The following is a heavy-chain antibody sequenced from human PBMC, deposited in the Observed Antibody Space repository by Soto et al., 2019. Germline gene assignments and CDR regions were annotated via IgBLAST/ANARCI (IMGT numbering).Heavy chain of an antibody. Sequence: AYVKVSWKASGYTFSNYYWNWVRQAHGQGFERMGIIIPSGGSTIYTQKFQGRVTMTSVTATSTVYMELRSLRSADTAVYYCARIDFEIWSADYKGRGLLTSWGQRCMVLVSA. CDR3: ARIDFEIWSADYKGRGLLTS. V-gene: IGHV1-46*01. D-gene: IGHD3-3*01. CDR2: IIPSGGST. J-gene: IGHJ5*02. CDR1: GYTFSNYY.